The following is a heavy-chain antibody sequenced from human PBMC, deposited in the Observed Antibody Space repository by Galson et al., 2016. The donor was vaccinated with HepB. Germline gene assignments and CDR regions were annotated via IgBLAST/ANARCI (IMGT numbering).Heavy chain of an antibody. Sequence: SLRLSCAASGFTFSGHTMNWVRQAPGKGLEWVSSIGANGIDIFYTASVRGRFTLSRDNAKNSLYLQMNSLRAEDTAVYYLTRDQPFSGFDFWGQGALVTVSS. CDR1: GFTFSGHT. CDR3: TRDQPFSGFDF. CDR2: IGANGIDI. D-gene: IGHD3-3*02. J-gene: IGHJ4*02. V-gene: IGHV3-21*01.